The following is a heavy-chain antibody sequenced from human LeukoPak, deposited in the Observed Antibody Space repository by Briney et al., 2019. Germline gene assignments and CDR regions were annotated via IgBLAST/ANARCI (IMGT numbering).Heavy chain of an antibody. CDR3: ARRYYYDSSGYYY. CDR2: ISVGGNTI. CDR1: GFTFSSYS. V-gene: IGHV3-48*01. J-gene: IGHJ4*02. Sequence: GGSLRLSCAASGFTFSSYSMNWVRQAPEKGLEWVSYISVGGNTIYYADSVKGRFTISRDNAKNSLYLQMNSLRAEDTAVYYCARRYYYDSSGYYYWGQGTLVTVSS. D-gene: IGHD3-22*01.